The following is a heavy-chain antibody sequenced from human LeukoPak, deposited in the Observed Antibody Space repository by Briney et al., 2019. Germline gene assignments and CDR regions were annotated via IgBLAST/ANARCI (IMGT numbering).Heavy chain of an antibody. J-gene: IGHJ6*02. D-gene: IGHD2-15*01. CDR2: ISYDGSNK. CDR3: ARDSNEVVVVAATTYYYYGMDV. CDR1: GFTFSSYA. Sequence: GRSLRLSCAASGFTFSSYAMHWVRQAPGKGLEWVAVISYDGSNKYYADSVKGRFTISRDNSKNTLYLQVNSLRAEDTAVYYRARDSNEVVVVAATTYYYYGMDVWGQGTTVTVSS. V-gene: IGHV3-30-3*01.